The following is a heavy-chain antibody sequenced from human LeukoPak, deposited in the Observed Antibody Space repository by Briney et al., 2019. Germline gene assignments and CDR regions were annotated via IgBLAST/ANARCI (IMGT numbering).Heavy chain of an antibody. J-gene: IGHJ4*02. CDR1: GFTFSSYA. V-gene: IGHV3-23*01. CDR3: AKDYDFWRGYYTIPPLFGY. CDR2: IGGRGGST. Sequence: GGSLRLSCAASGFTFSSYAMSWVRQAPGKGLEWVSAIGGRGGSTYYADSVKGRFTISRDNSKNTLYLQMNSLRAEDTAVYYCAKDYDFWRGYYTIPPLFGYWGQGTLVTVSS. D-gene: IGHD3-3*01.